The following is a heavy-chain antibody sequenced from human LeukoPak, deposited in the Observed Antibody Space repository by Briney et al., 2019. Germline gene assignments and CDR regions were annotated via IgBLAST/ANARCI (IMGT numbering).Heavy chain of an antibody. CDR3: ARERFSRSTFSGYLDY. CDR1: GFTFSSYW. V-gene: IGHV3-74*01. D-gene: IGHD3-22*01. J-gene: IGHJ4*02. CDR2: INTDGSST. Sequence: GGSLGLSCAASGFTFSSYWMHWVRQAPGKGLVWVSRINTDGSSTSYADSVKGRFTISRDNAKNTLYLQMNSLRAEDTAVYYCARERFSRSTFSGYLDYWGQGTLVTVSS.